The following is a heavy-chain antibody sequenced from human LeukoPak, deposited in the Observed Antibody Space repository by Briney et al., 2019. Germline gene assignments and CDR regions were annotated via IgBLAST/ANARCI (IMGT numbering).Heavy chain of an antibody. V-gene: IGHV4-4*07. CDR3: ARDYYGSGSYPFDY. D-gene: IGHD3-10*01. CDR1: GGSISSYY. J-gene: IGHJ4*02. CDR2: IYTSGST. Sequence: SEPLSFTCTASGGSISSYYWSWLRPPAGKGLEWIGRIYTSGSTNYNPSLKSRVTMSVDTSKNQFSLKLSSVTAADTAVYYCARDYYGSGSYPFDYWGQGTLVTVSS.